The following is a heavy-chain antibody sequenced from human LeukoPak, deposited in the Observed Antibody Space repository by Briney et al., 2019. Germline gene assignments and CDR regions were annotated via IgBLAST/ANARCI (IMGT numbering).Heavy chain of an antibody. CDR1: GFTFRGYW. CDR3: ARDDGDL. Sequence: PGGSLRLSCAASGFTFRGYWMKWVRQAPGQGLEWVASIKEDGREKFYVDSVKGRFTISRDDAKNSLYLQMDSLRVEDTAVYYCARDDGDLWGQGTLVTVSS. V-gene: IGHV3-7*01. CDR2: IKEDGREK. J-gene: IGHJ4*02.